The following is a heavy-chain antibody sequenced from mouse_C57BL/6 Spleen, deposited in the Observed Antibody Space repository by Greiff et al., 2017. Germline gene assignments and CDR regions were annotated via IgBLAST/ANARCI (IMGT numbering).Heavy chain of an antibody. Sequence: QVTLKVSGPGILQSSQTLSLTCSFSGFSLSTSGMGVSWLRPPSGKGLEWLAHIYWDDDKRYNPSLKSRLTISKDTSRNQVFLSITVVDTTFTATYYSARKPYDYWDLDVWGTGTTVTVSS. D-gene: IGHD2-3*01. V-gene: IGHV8-12*01. CDR1: GFSLSTSGMG. J-gene: IGHJ1*03. CDR2: IYWDDDK. CDR3: ARKPYDYWDLDV.